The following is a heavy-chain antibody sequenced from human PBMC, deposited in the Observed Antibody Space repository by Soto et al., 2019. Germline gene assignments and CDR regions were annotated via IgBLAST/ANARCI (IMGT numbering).Heavy chain of an antibody. CDR2: IDPDGSGR. V-gene: IGHV3-74*01. CDR1: EFTFSRYW. J-gene: IGHJ4*02. Sequence: EVQLVESGGGLVQPGGSLRLSCVASEFTFSRYWMHWVRQAPGKGLVWVARIDPDGSGRGHADSVKGRFTISRDNAQKTLYLQMNGLRAEDTAVYYCTISPSATPEDWGQGTLVTVSS. CDR3: TISPSATPED.